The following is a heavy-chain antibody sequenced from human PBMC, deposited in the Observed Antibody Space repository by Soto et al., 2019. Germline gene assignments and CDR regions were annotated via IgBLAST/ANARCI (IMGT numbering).Heavy chain of an antibody. J-gene: IGHJ4*01. Sequence: WWSLRRSCSDSVFTFSNHAMTWSRQAPGKELGWVSAISASGTGTYYAASVKGRFTIFRDNSRATVYLQMNNLRAEDTATYYCGKDLSPYGSGPFDFWGQGTLVTVSS. V-gene: IGHV3-23*01. CDR3: GKDLSPYGSGPFDF. D-gene: IGHD3-10*01. CDR2: ISASGTGT. CDR1: VFTFSNHA.